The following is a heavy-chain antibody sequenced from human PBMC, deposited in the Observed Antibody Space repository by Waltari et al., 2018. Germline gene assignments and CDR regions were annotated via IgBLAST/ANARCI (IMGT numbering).Heavy chain of an antibody. CDR1: GYSISSGY. J-gene: IGHJ4*02. D-gene: IGHD3-3*01. V-gene: IGHV1-8*01. CDR3: ARGGPVVPAVFGVVSPFDY. Sequence: QVQLQESGPGLVKPSETLSLTCAVSGYSISSGYYWGWIRQPPGQGLEWMGWMNPNSGKTGYAQKFQGRVNMTRNTSASTAYMELSSLRSEDMAVYYCARGGPVVPAVFGVVSPFDYGGQGTLVTVSS. CDR2: MNPNSGKT.